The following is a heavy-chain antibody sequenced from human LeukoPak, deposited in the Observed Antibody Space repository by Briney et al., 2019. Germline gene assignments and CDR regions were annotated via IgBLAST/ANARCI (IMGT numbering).Heavy chain of an antibody. CDR3: TTGAGLFDY. Sequence: GGSLRLSCAASGFTFSNAWMSWVRQAPGKGLEWVGRIKSKTEGGTTDYAAPVKGRFTISRDDSKNTLYLQMNSLKTEDTAVYYCTTGAGLFDYWGQGTLVTVSS. D-gene: IGHD3-9*01. V-gene: IGHV3-15*01. CDR2: IKSKTEGGTT. J-gene: IGHJ4*02. CDR1: GFTFSNAW.